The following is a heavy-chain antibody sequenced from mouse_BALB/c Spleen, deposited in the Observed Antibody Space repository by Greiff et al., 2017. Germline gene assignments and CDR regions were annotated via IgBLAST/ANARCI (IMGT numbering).Heavy chain of an antibody. D-gene: IGHD2-1*01. J-gene: IGHJ3*01. CDR3: ARDGNYGWFAY. CDR2: IWAGGST. V-gene: IGHV2-9*02. Sequence: VMLVESGGGLVKPGGSLKLSCAASGFTFSSYDMSWVRQSPEQRLEWLGVIWAGGSTKYNSALMSRLSIRKDNSKSQVFLKMNSLQTDDTAMYCCARDGNYGWFAYWGQGTLVTVSA. CDR1: GFTFSSYD.